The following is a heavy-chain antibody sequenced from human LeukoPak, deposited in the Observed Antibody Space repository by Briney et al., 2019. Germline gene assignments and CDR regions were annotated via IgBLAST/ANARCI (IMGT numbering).Heavy chain of an antibody. CDR3: ARDSTSPGIASD. CDR2: IYYSGST. CDR1: GGSISSGGYY. Sequence: KASQTLSLTCTVSGGSISSGGYYWSWIRQPPGKGLEWIGYIYYSGSTNYNPSLKSRVTISVDTSKNQFSLNLSSVTAADTAVYYCARDSTSPGIASDWGQGTLVTVSS. D-gene: IGHD6-13*01. J-gene: IGHJ4*02. V-gene: IGHV4-61*08.